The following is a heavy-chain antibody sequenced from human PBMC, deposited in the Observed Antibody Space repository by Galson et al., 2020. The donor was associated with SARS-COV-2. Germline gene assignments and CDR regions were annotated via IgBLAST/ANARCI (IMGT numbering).Heavy chain of an antibody. CDR1: GDSVSSAGYY. D-gene: IGHD1-26*01. CDR3: ARVSGAYDTEY. V-gene: IGHV4-31*03. J-gene: IGHJ4*02. CDR2: IQRSGST. Sequence: SETLSLTCTVSGDSVSSAGYYWSWLRQHPGKGPEWIGYIQRSGSTYYNPSLKSRVTISADPSKTHFSLALRSVTAADTAVYYCARVSGAYDTEYWGQGILVIVSS.